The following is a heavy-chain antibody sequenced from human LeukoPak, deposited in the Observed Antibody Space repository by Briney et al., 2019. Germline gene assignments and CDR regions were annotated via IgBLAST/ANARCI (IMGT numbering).Heavy chain of an antibody. D-gene: IGHD3-3*01. J-gene: IGHJ4*02. CDR2: IYYSGST. V-gene: IGHV4-39*07. CDR3: ARDNVLRFLEWFYYFDY. CDR1: GGSISSSSYY. Sequence: PSETLSLTCTVSGGSISSSSYYWGWIRQPPGKGLEWIGSIYYSGSTYYNPSLKSRVTTSVDTSKNQFSLKLSSVTAADTAVYYCARDNVLRFLEWFYYFDYWGQGTLVTVSS.